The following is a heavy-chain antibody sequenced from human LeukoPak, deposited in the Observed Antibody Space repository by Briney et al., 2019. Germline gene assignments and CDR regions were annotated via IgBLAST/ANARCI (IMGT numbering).Heavy chain of an antibody. CDR1: GFTLSTYS. J-gene: IGHJ2*01. CDR3: ARVRTTVTTNWYFDL. Sequence: GGSLRLSCTVSGFTLSTYSLNWVRRAPGKGLEWVSLMTNSRSYYADSVKGRFTISRDNAKNSLDLVMSSLRVDDTAVYYCARVRTTVTTNWYFDLWGRGTLVTVSS. D-gene: IGHD4-17*01. CDR2: MTNSRSY. V-gene: IGHV3-21*01.